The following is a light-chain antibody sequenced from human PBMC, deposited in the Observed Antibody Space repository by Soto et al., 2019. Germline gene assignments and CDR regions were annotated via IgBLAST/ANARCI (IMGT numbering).Light chain of an antibody. J-gene: IGLJ2*01. Sequence: QSALTQPASVSGSPGQSITIACTGTSNDVGSYNLVSWYQQHPGKAPKLLIYEGIKRPSGVSNRFSGSKSGNTASLPISGLQAEDEADYYCSSYAGSTNSVVFGGGTKLTVL. CDR1: SNDVGSYNL. CDR2: EGI. CDR3: SSYAGSTNSVV. V-gene: IGLV2-23*01.